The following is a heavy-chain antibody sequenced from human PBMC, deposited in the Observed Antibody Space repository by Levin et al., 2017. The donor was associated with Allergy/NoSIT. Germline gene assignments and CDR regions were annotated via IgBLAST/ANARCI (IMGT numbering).Heavy chain of an antibody. CDR3: ARGQYTFAY. J-gene: IGHJ4*02. D-gene: IGHD2-2*02. Sequence: GESLKISCAASGFTFTTYWMSWVRQAPGKGLEWVAKIKQDGSEEYYVDSVKGRFTISRDNAKNSLYLQMNSLRAEDTAVYYCARGQYTFAYWGQGPLVTVSS. CDR1: GFTFTTYW. V-gene: IGHV3-7*01. CDR2: IKQDGSEE.